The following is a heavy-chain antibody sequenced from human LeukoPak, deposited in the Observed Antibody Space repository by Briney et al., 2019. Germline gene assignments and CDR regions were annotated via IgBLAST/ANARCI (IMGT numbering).Heavy chain of an antibody. Sequence: ASVKVSCKASGYTFTGYYMHWVRQAPGQGLEWMGWINPSSGGTNYAQKFQGRVTMTRDTSISTAYMELSRLRSDDTAVYHCARDGSSSGWFDPWGQGTLVTVSS. D-gene: IGHD6-6*01. CDR3: ARDGSSSGWFDP. CDR2: INPSSGGT. J-gene: IGHJ5*02. V-gene: IGHV1-2*02. CDR1: GYTFTGYY.